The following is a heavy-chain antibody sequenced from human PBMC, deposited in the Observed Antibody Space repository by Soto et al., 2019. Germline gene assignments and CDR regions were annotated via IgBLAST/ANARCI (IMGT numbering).Heavy chain of an antibody. Sequence: GGSLRLSCAASGFTFSNAWMSWVRQAPGKGLEWVGRIKSKTDGGTTDYAAPVKGRFTISRDDSKNTLYLQMNSLKTEDTAVYYCTTDFRGGSRAAFDIWGQGTMVTVSS. J-gene: IGHJ3*02. V-gene: IGHV3-15*01. D-gene: IGHD3-16*01. CDR2: IKSKTDGGTT. CDR1: GFTFSNAW. CDR3: TTDFRGGSRAAFDI.